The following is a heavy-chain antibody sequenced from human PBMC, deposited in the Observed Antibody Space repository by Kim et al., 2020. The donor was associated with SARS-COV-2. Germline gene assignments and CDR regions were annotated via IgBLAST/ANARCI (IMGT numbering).Heavy chain of an antibody. J-gene: IGHJ4*02. V-gene: IGHV6-1*01. CDR3: AREERDYYGSGSPPFDY. D-gene: IGHD3-10*01. Sequence: VKSRITINPDTAKNQFSLQLNAVTPEDTAVYYCAREERDYYGSGSPPFDYWGQGTLVTVSS.